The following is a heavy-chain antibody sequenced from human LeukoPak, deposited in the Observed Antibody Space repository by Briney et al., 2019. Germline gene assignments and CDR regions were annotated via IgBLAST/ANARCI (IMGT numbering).Heavy chain of an antibody. D-gene: IGHD2-2*01. CDR2: INPNSGGT. CDR1: GYTFTGYY. CDR3: ATMGGVVVVPAALDY. V-gene: IGHV1-2*06. Sequence: ASVKVSCKASGYTFTGYYMHWVRQAPGQGLEWMGRINPNSGGTNYAQKFQGRVTMTRDTSISTAYMELSRLRSDDTAVYYCATMGGVVVVPAALDYWGQGTLVTVSS. J-gene: IGHJ4*02.